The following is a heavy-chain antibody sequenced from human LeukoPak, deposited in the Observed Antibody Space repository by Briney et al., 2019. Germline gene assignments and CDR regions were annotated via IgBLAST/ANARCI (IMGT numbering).Heavy chain of an antibody. V-gene: IGHV4-4*07. D-gene: IGHD5/OR15-5a*01. Sequence: SETLSLTCTVSGGSISSYYWSWIRQPAGKGLEWIGRIYISGITDYNPSLKSRVTMSLHTSKNQFSLKLSSVTAADTAVYYCTRDLPTPPYNWFDPWGQGTLVTVSS. CDR2: IYISGIT. CDR1: GGSISSYY. J-gene: IGHJ5*02. CDR3: TRDLPTPPYNWFDP.